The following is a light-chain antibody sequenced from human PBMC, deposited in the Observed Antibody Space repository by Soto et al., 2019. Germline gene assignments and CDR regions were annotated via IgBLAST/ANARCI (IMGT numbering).Light chain of an antibody. J-gene: IGKJ5*01. CDR2: DAS. V-gene: IGKV3-15*01. CDR3: KQYIKWPIT. Sequence: EIVLTQSPGTLSLSPGERATLSCRASQSVSSSYLAWYQQKPGQAPRLLISDASTRATGIQARFSGSGSGTEFTLTVSSLQSEDFAVYYCKQYIKWPITFGQGTRLEIK. CDR1: QSVSSSY.